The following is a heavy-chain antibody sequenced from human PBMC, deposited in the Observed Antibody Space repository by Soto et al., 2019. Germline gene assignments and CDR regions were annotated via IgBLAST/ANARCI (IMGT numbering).Heavy chain of an antibody. D-gene: IGHD2-8*01. V-gene: IGHV4-39*02. CDR1: GGSISSSSYY. Sequence: QLQLQESGPGLVKPSETLSLTCTVSGGSISSSSYYWGWICQPPGKGLEWIGSIYYSGSTYYNPSLKSRVTISTHTSQNHFSLKLSSVTAADTAVYYCARLNGSYSYYYMDVWGKGTTATVSS. CDR2: IYYSGST. CDR3: ARLNGSYSYYYMDV. J-gene: IGHJ6*03.